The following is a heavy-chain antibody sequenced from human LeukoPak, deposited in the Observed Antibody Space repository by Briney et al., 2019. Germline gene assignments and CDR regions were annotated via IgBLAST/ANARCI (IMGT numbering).Heavy chain of an antibody. D-gene: IGHD5-18*01. CDR3: ARGKYSYAYFGAYYFDY. CDR2: IYYSGST. J-gene: IGHJ4*02. CDR1: GDSISSNNW. V-gene: IGHV4-4*02. Sequence: ASETLSLTCAVSGDSISSNNWWSWVRQPPGKGLEWIGSIYYSGSTYYNPSLKSRVTISLDTSKSQFSLKLSSVTAADTAVYYCARGKYSYAYFGAYYFDYWGQGTLVTVSS.